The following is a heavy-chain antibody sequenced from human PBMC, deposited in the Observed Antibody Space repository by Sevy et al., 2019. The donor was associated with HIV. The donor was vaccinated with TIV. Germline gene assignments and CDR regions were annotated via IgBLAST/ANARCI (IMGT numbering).Heavy chain of an antibody. D-gene: IGHD6-19*01. CDR3: AKGIGYSNGWYSWFDS. J-gene: IGHJ5*01. V-gene: IGHV3-9*01. Sequence: GGSLRLSCAASGFTVSSNYMSWVRQAPGKGLEWVSGSSWNSGSIGYAESVKGRFTISRDNAKNSLYLQMNSLRVEDTALYYCAKGIGYSNGWYSWFDSWGQGTLVTVSS. CDR2: SSWNSGSI. CDR1: GFTVSSNY.